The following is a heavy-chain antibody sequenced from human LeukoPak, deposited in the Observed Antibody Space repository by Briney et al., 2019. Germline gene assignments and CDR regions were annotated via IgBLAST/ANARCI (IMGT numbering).Heavy chain of an antibody. J-gene: IGHJ4*02. CDR3: ARSLVVGATTYYFDY. CDR1: GGSFSGYY. Sequence: PSETLSLTCAVYGGSFSGYYWSWIRQPPGKGLEWIGEINHSGSTNYNPSLKSRVTISVDTSKNQFSPKLSSVTAADTAVYYCARSLVVGATTYYFDYWGQGTLVTVSS. CDR2: INHSGST. D-gene: IGHD1-26*01. V-gene: IGHV4-34*01.